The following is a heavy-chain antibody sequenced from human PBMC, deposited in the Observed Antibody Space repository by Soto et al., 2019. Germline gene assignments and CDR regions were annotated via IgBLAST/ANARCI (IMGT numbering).Heavy chain of an antibody. D-gene: IGHD6-19*01. Sequence: PGGSLRLSCAASGFTFSSYGMHWVRQAPGKGLEWVAVISYDGSNKYYADSVKGRFTISRDNSKNTLYLQMNSLRAEDTAVYYCAKDRIDSVAGYFDYWGQGTLVTVSS. CDR1: GFTFSSYG. V-gene: IGHV3-30*18. CDR2: ISYDGSNK. J-gene: IGHJ4*02. CDR3: AKDRIDSVAGYFDY.